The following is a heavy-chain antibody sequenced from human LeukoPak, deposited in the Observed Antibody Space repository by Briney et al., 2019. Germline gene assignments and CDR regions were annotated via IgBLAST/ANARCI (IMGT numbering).Heavy chain of an antibody. Sequence: PGGSLRLSCAASGFSFSNFWMHWVRQAPGKGLVCVSHISSDGSTTTYADSVKGRFSISRDNAKNTLYLQMNSLRVEDTAVYYCARGRPHGNDYWGQGTLVTVSS. V-gene: IGHV3-74*01. CDR3: ARGRPHGNDY. J-gene: IGHJ4*02. CDR1: GFSFSNFW. D-gene: IGHD4-23*01. CDR2: ISSDGSTT.